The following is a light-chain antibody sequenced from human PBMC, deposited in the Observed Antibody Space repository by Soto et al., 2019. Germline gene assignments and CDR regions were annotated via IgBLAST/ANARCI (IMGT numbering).Light chain of an antibody. CDR2: DVS. CDR3: CSFAGSYTFWV. J-gene: IGLJ3*02. Sequence: QSVLTQPRSVSGSPGQSVTISCTGTSSDGGDYNYVSWYQQYPGKAPKLVIYDVSKRPSGVPDRFSGSKSGNTASLTISGLQAEDEADYYCCSFAGSYTFWVFGGGTKLTVL. CDR1: SSDGGDYNY. V-gene: IGLV2-11*01.